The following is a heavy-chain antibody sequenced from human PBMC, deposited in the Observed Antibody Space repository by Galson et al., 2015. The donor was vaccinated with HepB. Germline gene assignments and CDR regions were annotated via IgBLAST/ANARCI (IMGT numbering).Heavy chain of an antibody. CDR3: ARVSIANIAAPAYMDV. CDR2: ISSSSSYI. J-gene: IGHJ6*03. Sequence: SLRLSCAASGFTLSNYRMEWVRQAPGKGLERVSSISSSSSYIYYADSVKGRFTISRDNAKNSLYLQMNSLRAEDTAVDYCARVSIANIAAPAYMDVWGKGTTVTVSS. CDR1: GFTLSNYR. D-gene: IGHD6-13*01. V-gene: IGHV3-21*06.